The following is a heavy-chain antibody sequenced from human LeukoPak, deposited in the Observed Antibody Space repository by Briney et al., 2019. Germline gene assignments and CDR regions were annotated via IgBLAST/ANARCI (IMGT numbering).Heavy chain of an antibody. Sequence: GASVKVSCKASGYTFTSYGISWVRQAPGQGLEWMGWISAYNGNTNYAQKLQGRVTTTTDTSTSTAYMELRSLRSDDTAVYYCASQRRLGYCSSTSCYYSNWFDPWGQGTLVTVSS. V-gene: IGHV1-18*01. J-gene: IGHJ5*02. CDR3: ASQRRLGYCSSTSCYYSNWFDP. CDR1: GYTFTSYG. CDR2: ISAYNGNT. D-gene: IGHD2-2*01.